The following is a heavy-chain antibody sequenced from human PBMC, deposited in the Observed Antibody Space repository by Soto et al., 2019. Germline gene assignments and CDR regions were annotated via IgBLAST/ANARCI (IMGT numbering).Heavy chain of an antibody. CDR2: ISYDGSNK. CDR1: GFTFSSYG. J-gene: IGHJ4*02. V-gene: IGHV3-30*03. CDR3: ATSYGDYQFDY. D-gene: IGHD4-17*01. Sequence: PGGSLRLSCAASGFTFSSYGMHWVRQAPGKGLEWVAVISYDGSNKYYADSVKGRFTISRDNSKNTLYLQMNSLRAEDTAVYYCATSYGDYQFDYWGQGTLVTVS.